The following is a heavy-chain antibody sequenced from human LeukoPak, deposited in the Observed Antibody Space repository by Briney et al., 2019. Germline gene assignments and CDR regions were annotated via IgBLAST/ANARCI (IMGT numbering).Heavy chain of an antibody. CDR2: IGGTVCST. CDR1: GFTFSSYA. V-gene: IGHV3-23*01. D-gene: IGHD5-12*01. CDR3: AKDSPVVIVSKDY. J-gene: IGHJ4*02. Sequence: GGALRLSCAASGFTFSSYAMSWVRQAPGKGLEWVYAIGGTVCSTYYPNSGRGRFTTSRNNSKNTLFLQTNALRAEDTVVYYFAKDSPVVIVSKDYWGQRTLVTVPS.